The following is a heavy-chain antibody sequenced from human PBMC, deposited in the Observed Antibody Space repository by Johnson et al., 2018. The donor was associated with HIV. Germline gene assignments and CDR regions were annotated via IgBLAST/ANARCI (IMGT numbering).Heavy chain of an antibody. CDR1: GFIFDDYG. CDR3: ARARTVVIARPDAFDI. J-gene: IGHJ3*02. V-gene: IGHV3-20*04. Sequence: VQLVESGGGLVQPGGSLRLSCAASGFIFDDYGMSWVRQAPGKGLEWVSGINWNGGSTGYADSVKGRFTISRDNSKNTLYLQMNSLRAEDTAVYYCARARTVVIARPDAFDIWGQGTMVTVSS. D-gene: IGHD2-21*01. CDR2: INWNGGST.